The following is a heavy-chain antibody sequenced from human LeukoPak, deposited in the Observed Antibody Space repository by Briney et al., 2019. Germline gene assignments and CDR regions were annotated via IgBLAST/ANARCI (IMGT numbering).Heavy chain of an antibody. CDR2: IYYSGST. V-gene: IGHV4-30-4*01. D-gene: IGHD3-10*01. CDR1: GGSISSGDYY. J-gene: IGHJ5*02. CDR3: ARAHGSVRGNLHWFDP. Sequence: PSQTPSLTCTVSGGSISSGDYYWSWIRQPPGKGLEWIGYIYYSGSTYYNPSLKSRVTISVDTSKNQFSLKLSSVTAAGTAVYYCARAHGSVRGNLHWFDPWGQGTLVTVSS.